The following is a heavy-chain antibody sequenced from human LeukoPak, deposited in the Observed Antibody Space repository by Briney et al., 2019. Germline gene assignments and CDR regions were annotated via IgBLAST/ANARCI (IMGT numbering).Heavy chain of an antibody. D-gene: IGHD2-15*01. CDR2: IIPIFGTA. V-gene: IGHV1-69*01. Sequence: SVKVSCKASGGTFSSYAISWVRQAPGQGLEWMGGIIPIFGTANYVQKFQGRVTIIADESTSTAYMELSSLRSEDTAVYYCARDSAPSFGLLDYWGKGTLVTVPS. CDR1: GGTFSSYA. CDR3: ARDSAPSFGLLDY. J-gene: IGHJ4*02.